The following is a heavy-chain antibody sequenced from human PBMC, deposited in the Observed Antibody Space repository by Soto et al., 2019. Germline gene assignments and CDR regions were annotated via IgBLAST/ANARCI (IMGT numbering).Heavy chain of an antibody. Sequence: QLQLQESGPGLVKPSETLSLTCTVSGGSISSSSYYWGWIRQPPGKGLEWIGSIYYSGSTYYNPSLKSRVTISVDTSKNQFSLKLSSVTAADTAVYYCARPSRHGPYNWKTADIWGQGTMVTVSS. D-gene: IGHD1-20*01. CDR2: IYYSGST. CDR3: ARPSRHGPYNWKTADI. J-gene: IGHJ3*02. CDR1: GGSISSSSYY. V-gene: IGHV4-39*01.